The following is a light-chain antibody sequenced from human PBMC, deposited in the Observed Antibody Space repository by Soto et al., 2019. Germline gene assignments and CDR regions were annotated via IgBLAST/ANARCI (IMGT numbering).Light chain of an antibody. J-gene: IGKJ1*01. CDR3: QQYHKWPPST. Sequence: EIVMTQSPATLSVSPGERATLFCRASQSVSKNFAWYQQKPGQAPRLLVYGASTRATGVPDRFSGSGSGTDFTLTISGLQSDDLGVYYCQQYHKWPPSTFGQGTRVEIK. CDR2: GAS. CDR1: QSVSKN. V-gene: IGKV3-15*01.